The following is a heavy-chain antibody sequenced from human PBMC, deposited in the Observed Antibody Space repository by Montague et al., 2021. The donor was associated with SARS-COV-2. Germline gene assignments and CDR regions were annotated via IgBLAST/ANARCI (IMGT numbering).Heavy chain of an antibody. J-gene: IGHJ4*02. CDR2: TYYRSKWYN. CDR3: ARIPVGSKYYFDF. Sequence: CAISGDSVSSNIATWNWIGQSPSRGLGWLGRTYYRSKWYNDYAESVKSRITIDPDTSKHQFSLHLNSVTPEDTAVYYCARIPVGSKYYFDFWGQGTLVTVSS. V-gene: IGHV6-1*01. D-gene: IGHD2-2*01. CDR1: GDSVSSNIAT.